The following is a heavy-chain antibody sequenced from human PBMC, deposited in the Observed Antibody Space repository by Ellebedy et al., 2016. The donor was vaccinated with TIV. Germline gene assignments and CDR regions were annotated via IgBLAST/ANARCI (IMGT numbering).Heavy chain of an antibody. CDR2: IYPYGSDT. D-gene: IGHD6-6*01. Sequence: GESLKISCKTSGYSFTDHWIAWVRQMPGKGLEWMAIIYPYGSDTTYSPSFQGQVTVSVDKSSNTAYLQWNSLKASDTAMYYCARHRGSSSSDAFDVWGQGTMVTVSS. V-gene: IGHV5-51*01. J-gene: IGHJ3*01. CDR1: GYSFTDHW. CDR3: ARHRGSSSSDAFDV.